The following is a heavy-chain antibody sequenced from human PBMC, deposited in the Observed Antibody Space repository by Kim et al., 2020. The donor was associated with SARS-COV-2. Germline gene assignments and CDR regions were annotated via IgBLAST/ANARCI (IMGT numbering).Heavy chain of an antibody. Sequence: ASVKVSCKASGYTFTSYAMNWVRQAPGQGLEWMGWINTNTGNPTYAQGFTGRFVFSLDTSVSTAYLQISSLKAEDTAVYYCAREESFSYSSSWMDWFDPWGQGTLVTVSS. CDR1: GYTFTSYA. CDR2: INTNTGNP. J-gene: IGHJ5*02. V-gene: IGHV7-4-1*02. D-gene: IGHD6-13*01. CDR3: AREESFSYSSSWMDWFDP.